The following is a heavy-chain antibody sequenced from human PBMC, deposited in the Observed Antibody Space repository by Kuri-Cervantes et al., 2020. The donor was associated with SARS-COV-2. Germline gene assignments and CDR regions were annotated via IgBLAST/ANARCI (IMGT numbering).Heavy chain of an antibody. CDR3: ARDERYCSGGSCYSEAGNWFDP. V-gene: IGHV3-30-3*01. D-gene: IGHD2-15*01. CDR1: GFIFSDYF. J-gene: IGHJ5*02. CDR2: ISYDGSNK. Sequence: LSLTCAASGFIFSDYFLHWVRQAPGKGLEWVAVISYDGSNKYYADSVKGRFTISRDNSKNTLYLQMNSLRAEDTAVYYCARDERYCSGGSCYSEAGNWFDPWGQGTLVTVSS.